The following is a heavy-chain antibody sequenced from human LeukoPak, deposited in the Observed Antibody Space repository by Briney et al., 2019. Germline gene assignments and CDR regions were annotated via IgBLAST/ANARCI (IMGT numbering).Heavy chain of an antibody. D-gene: IGHD3-3*01. CDR3: ASLRFLEWLHNWFDP. Sequence: PSETLSLTCTVSGGSISSSSYYWGWIPQPPGKGLEGIGRIYYSGSTYYNPSLKSRVTISVDTSKNQFSLKLSSVTAADTAVYYCASLRFLEWLHNWFDPWGQGTLVTVSS. CDR2: IYYSGST. V-gene: IGHV4-39*01. J-gene: IGHJ5*02. CDR1: GGSISSSSYY.